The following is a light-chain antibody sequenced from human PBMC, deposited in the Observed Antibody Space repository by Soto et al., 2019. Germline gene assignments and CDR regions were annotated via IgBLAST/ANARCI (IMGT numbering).Light chain of an antibody. J-gene: IGLJ1*01. CDR3: CSYTTSNTRQIV. CDR1: SCDVGGYNY. CDR2: DVT. V-gene: IGLV2-14*01. Sequence: QSVLTQPASVSGSPGQSISISCTGTSCDVGGYNYVSWYQQQPGKAPKFMIYDVTNRPSGVSNRFSGSKSGNTASLTISGLQAQHEADYYCCSYTTSNTRQIVFGTGTKLTVL.